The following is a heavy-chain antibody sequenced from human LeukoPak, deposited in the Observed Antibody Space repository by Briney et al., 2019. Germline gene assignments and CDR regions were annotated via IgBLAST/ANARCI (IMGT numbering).Heavy chain of an antibody. Sequence: GRSLRLSCAASGFTFSSYGMHWVRQAPGKGLEWVAVIWYDGSNKYYADSVKGRFTISRDNSKNTLYLQMNSLRAEDTAVYHCARDKKDYDSSGYIDYWGQGTLVTVSS. CDR1: GFTFSSYG. D-gene: IGHD3-22*01. CDR2: IWYDGSNK. CDR3: ARDKKDYDSSGYIDY. J-gene: IGHJ4*02. V-gene: IGHV3-33*01.